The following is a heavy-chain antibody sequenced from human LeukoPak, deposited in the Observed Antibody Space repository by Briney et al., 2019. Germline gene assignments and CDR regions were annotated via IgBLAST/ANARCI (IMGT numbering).Heavy chain of an antibody. Sequence: GGSLRLSCAASGFIFNNYGMNWVRQAPGKGLEWVSSISSSSSYIYYTDSVKGRFTISRDNAKNSVYLQMNSLRAEDTAVYYCARGTFSYFDYWGQGTLVTVSS. CDR3: ARGTFSYFDY. D-gene: IGHD1-1*01. CDR1: GFIFNNYG. J-gene: IGHJ4*02. V-gene: IGHV3-21*06. CDR2: ISSSSSYI.